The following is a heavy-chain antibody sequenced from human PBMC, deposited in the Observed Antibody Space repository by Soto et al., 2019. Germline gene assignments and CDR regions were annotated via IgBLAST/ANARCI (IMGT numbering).Heavy chain of an antibody. CDR2: IYYSGST. CDR1: GGSISSYY. Sequence: PSDTLSLTCTVSGGSISSYYWSWIRQPPGKGLEWIGYIYYSGSTNYNPSLKSRVTISVDTSKNQFSLKLSSVTAADTAVYYCARVEGDYYDSSGYYPNWFDPWGQGTLVTVSS. V-gene: IGHV4-59*01. J-gene: IGHJ5*02. D-gene: IGHD3-22*01. CDR3: ARVEGDYYDSSGYYPNWFDP.